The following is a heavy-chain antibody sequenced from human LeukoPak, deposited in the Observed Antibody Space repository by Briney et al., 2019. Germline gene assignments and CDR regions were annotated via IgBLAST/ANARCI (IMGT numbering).Heavy chain of an antibody. CDR3: AKGYYDILTDYFHNWFNP. J-gene: IGHJ5*02. CDR2: ISGRGGST. D-gene: IGHD3-9*01. CDR1: GFTFSSYA. V-gene: IGHV3-23*01. Sequence: GGSLRLSCAASGFTFSSYAVSWVRQAPGVGLAWVSTISGRGGSTFYEDSVKGRFTISRDNSKNTLYLQMNSLRADDTAVYYCAKGYYDILTDYFHNWFNPWGQGTLVIVSS.